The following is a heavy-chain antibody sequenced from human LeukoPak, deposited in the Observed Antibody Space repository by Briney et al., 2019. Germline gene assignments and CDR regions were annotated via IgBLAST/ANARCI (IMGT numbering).Heavy chain of an antibody. Sequence: SETLSLTCTVSGGSINGHYWTWIRQPPGKGLEWIGFVYDNGNTNYNPSLQSRVTISVDTSTNQLSLKISSLTAADTAIYYCARVVRGVVTSNWFDPWSQETLVTVSS. J-gene: IGHJ5*02. V-gene: IGHV4-59*11. CDR2: VYDNGNT. D-gene: IGHD4-23*01. CDR1: GGSINGHY. CDR3: ARVVRGVVTSNWFDP.